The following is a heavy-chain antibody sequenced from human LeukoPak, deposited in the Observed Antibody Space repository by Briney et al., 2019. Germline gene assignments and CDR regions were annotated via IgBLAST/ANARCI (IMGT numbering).Heavy chain of an antibody. CDR1: GGSISSSNW. J-gene: IGHJ4*02. Sequence: PSGTLSLTCAVSGGSISSSNWWSWIRQPPGKGLEWIGSIYYSGSTYYNPSLKSRVTISVDTSKNQFSLKLSSVTAADTAVYYCANFFIGGHFDYWGQGTLATVSS. D-gene: IGHD3-16*01. CDR2: IYYSGST. V-gene: IGHV4-4*02. CDR3: ANFFIGGHFDY.